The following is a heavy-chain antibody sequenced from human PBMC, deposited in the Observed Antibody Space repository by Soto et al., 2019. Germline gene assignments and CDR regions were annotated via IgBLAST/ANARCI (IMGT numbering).Heavy chain of an antibody. J-gene: IGHJ4*02. CDR3: ARDHVTQYYFDY. CDR2: INAGNGNT. CDR1: GYTFTSYA. V-gene: IGHV1-3*01. D-gene: IGHD2-21*02. Sequence: ASVKISCKASGYTFTSYAMHWVRQAPGQRLEWMGWINAGNGNTKYSQKFQGRVTITRDTYASTAYMELSSLRSEDTAVYYCARDHVTQYYFDYWGQGTMVTVSS.